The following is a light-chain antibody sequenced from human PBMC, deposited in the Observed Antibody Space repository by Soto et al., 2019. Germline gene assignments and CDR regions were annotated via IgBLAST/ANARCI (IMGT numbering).Light chain of an antibody. Sequence: EIVMTQSPATLSVSPWERATLXFRASQSVSTNLAWYQQKPGQAPRLLIYGASNRATGIPDRFSGSGSGTDFTLTISRLEPEDFAVYYCQQYGSSGTFGQGTRLEIK. V-gene: IGKV3-20*01. CDR3: QQYGSSGT. CDR2: GAS. J-gene: IGKJ5*01. CDR1: QSVSTN.